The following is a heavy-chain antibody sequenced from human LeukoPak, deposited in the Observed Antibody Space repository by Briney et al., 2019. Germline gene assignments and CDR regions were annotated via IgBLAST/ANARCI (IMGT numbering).Heavy chain of an antibody. V-gene: IGHV1-69*05. Sequence: GASVKVSCKASGGTFSSYAISWVRQAPGQGLEWMGGIIPIFGTANYAQKFQGRVTMTRNTSISTAYMELSSLRSEDTAVYYCASRRYYDSSGYYNNPLVTADYYGMDVWGQGTTVTVSS. CDR3: ASRRYYDSSGYYNNPLVTADYYGMDV. J-gene: IGHJ6*02. CDR2: IIPIFGTA. CDR1: GGTFSSYA. D-gene: IGHD3-22*01.